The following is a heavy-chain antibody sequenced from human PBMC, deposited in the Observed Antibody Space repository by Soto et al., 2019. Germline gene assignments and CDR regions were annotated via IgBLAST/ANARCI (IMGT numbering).Heavy chain of an antibody. V-gene: IGHV1-69*14. J-gene: IGHJ4*02. CDR1: GATFSSYA. D-gene: IGHD5-12*01. Sequence: QVQLVQSGAEVRQPASSVKVSCKTSGATFSSYAITWVRQAPGQGLEWMGGIVPTVDTSTYAQKFQGRVTITADKFTNTVYMALSSLRSDDTAVYYCVRVVAIPGYPDNWGQGTLFTVSS. CDR2: IVPTVDTS. CDR3: VRVVAIPGYPDN.